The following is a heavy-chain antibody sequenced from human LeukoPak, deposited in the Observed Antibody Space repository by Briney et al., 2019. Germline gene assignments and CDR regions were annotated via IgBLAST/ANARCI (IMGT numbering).Heavy chain of an antibody. Sequence: PSETLSLTCTVSGGSISSYYWSWIRQPPGKGLEWIGYIYYSGSTNYNPSLKSRVTISVDTSKNQFSLKLSSVTAADTAVYYCAGGIVVVAATGVWFDPWGQGTLVTVSS. CDR1: GGSISSYY. V-gene: IGHV4-59*01. D-gene: IGHD2-15*01. J-gene: IGHJ5*02. CDR2: IYYSGST. CDR3: AGGIVVVAATGVWFDP.